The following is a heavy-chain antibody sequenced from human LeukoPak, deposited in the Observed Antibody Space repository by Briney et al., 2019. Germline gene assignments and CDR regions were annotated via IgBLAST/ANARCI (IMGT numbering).Heavy chain of an antibody. V-gene: IGHV5-51*01. CDR2: IYPSDSDT. D-gene: IGHD6-19*01. CDR3: ARPGTSNGWYKDAFDI. CDR1: GYSFNIYW. J-gene: IGHJ3*02. Sequence: GESLKISCKGSGYSFNIYWIAWVRQMPGKGLEWMGIIYPSDSDTRYSPSFQGQVTISVDKSINTAYLQWCSLKASDTAMYYCARPGTSNGWYKDAFDIWGQGTMVTVSS.